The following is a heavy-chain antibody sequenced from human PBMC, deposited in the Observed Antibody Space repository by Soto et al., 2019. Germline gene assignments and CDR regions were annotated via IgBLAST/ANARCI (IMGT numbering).Heavy chain of an antibody. Sequence: GASVKVSCKASGYTFTSYGISWVRQAPGQGLEWMGWISAYNGNTNYAHKLQGRVTMTTYTSTNTAYMQLRSLRSDDKAVYYCARVRGSSGYYLAWGQGTLVTVYS. CDR2: ISAYNGNT. CDR1: GYTFTSYG. V-gene: IGHV1-18*04. J-gene: IGHJ5*02. CDR3: ARVRGSSGYYLA. D-gene: IGHD3-22*01.